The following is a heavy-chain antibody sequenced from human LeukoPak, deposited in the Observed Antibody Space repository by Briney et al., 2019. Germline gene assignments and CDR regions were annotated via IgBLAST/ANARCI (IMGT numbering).Heavy chain of an antibody. CDR2: ISSSGSTI. V-gene: IGHV3-11*01. Sequence: GGSLRLSCAASGFTFSDYYMSWVRQAPGKGLEWVSYISSSGSTIYYADSVKGRFTISRDSAKNSLYLQMNSLRAEDTAVYYCARSYDFWSGYYDAFDIWGQGTMVTVPS. D-gene: IGHD3-3*01. CDR1: GFTFSDYY. CDR3: ARSYDFWSGYYDAFDI. J-gene: IGHJ3*02.